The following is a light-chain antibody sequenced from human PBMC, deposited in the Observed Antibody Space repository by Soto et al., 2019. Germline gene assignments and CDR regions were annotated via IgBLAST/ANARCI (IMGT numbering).Light chain of an antibody. CDR3: QQNNDWPRT. CDR1: QSVSSD. CDR2: RAS. J-gene: IGKJ1*01. V-gene: IGKV3-15*01. Sequence: EIVMTQSPATLSVSPGERATLSCRASQSVSSDLAWYQQKPGQAPRLLIYRASDRATGVPARFSGGGSGTEFTLTISGLQSEGFAVYYCQQNNDWPRTFRQGTKVDIK.